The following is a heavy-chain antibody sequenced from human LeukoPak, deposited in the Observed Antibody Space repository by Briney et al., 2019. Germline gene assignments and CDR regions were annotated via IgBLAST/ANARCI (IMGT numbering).Heavy chain of an antibody. CDR1: GFTVSSNY. D-gene: IGHD3-22*01. Sequence: GGSLRLPCAASGFTVSSNYMSWVRQAPGKGLEWVAVISYDGSNKYYADSVKGRFTISRDNSKNTLYLQMNSLRAEDTAVYYCARGFNYYDSSGYYYWKTTFDYWGQGTLVTVSS. V-gene: IGHV3-30*03. J-gene: IGHJ4*02. CDR2: ISYDGSNK. CDR3: ARGFNYYDSSGYYYWKTTFDY.